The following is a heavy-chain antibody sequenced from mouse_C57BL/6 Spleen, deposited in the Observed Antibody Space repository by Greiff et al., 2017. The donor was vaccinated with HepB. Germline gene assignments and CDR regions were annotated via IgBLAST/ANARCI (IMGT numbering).Heavy chain of an antibody. CDR2: IYPGDGDT. V-gene: IGHV1-82*01. J-gene: IGHJ1*03. Sequence: QVQLQQSGPELVKPGASVKISCKASGYAFSSSWMNWVKQRPGKGLEWIGRIYPGDGDTNYNGKFKGKATLTADKSSSTAYMQLSSLTSEDSAVYFCARVGGNFDVWGTGTTVTVSS. CDR3: ARVGGNFDV. CDR1: GYAFSSSW.